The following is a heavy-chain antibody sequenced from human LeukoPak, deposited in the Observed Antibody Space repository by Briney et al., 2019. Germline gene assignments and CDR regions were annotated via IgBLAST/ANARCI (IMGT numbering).Heavy chain of an antibody. Sequence: GGSLRLSCAVSGITFSDYWMTWVRQAPGKGLEWVANIKQDGSEKNYVDSVKGRFTISRDNAKNSLYLQMNSLRVEDTAFYYCARETTGYDLDYWGQGTLVTVSP. J-gene: IGHJ4*02. CDR3: ARETTGYDLDY. D-gene: IGHD5-12*01. CDR2: IKQDGSEK. CDR1: GITFSDYW. V-gene: IGHV3-7*01.